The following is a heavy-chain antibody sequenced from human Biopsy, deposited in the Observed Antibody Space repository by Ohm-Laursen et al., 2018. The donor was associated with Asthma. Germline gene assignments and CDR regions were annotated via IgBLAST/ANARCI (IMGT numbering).Heavy chain of an antibody. CDR3: ARAAIAGIRGWFDA. V-gene: IGHV4-34*01. Sequence: TLSLTCTVSGGYLTGHYWNWIRPPPGKGLEWIGEIDQSGYTNYNPSLKSRITISADTSKNQFHLNLSSVTAADTAVYFWARAAIAGIRGWFDAWGQGTQVTVSS. CDR1: GGYLTGHY. D-gene: IGHD2-2*02. J-gene: IGHJ5*02. CDR2: IDQSGYT.